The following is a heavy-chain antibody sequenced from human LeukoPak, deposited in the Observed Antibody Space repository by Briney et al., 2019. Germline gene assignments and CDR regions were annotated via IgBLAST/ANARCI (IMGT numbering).Heavy chain of an antibody. J-gene: IGHJ5*02. CDR2: ISGSGGST. D-gene: IGHD3-10*01. V-gene: IGHV3-23*01. CDR3: ARKVYYYGSGRGSYNWFDP. CDR1: GFTFGSYA. Sequence: GGSLRLSXAASGFTFGSYAMSWVRQAPGKGLEWVSAISGSGGSTYYADSVKGRFTISRDNSKNTLYLQMNSLRAEDTAVYYCARKVYYYGSGRGSYNWFDPWGQGTLVTVPS.